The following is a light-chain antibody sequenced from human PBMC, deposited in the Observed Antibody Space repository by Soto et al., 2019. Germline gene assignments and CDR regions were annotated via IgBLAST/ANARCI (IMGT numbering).Light chain of an antibody. CDR1: QTVTNSF. V-gene: IGKV3-20*01. J-gene: IGKJ2*01. Sequence: ENVSTQSPGTLSLSPGEKATLSCRASQTVTNSFFAWYQQKPGQPPRLLIHGISSRATGIPDRFSGSGSGTDFTLTIGRLEPEDFVVYYCQQYSTLPHTFGRGTKLEV. CDR3: QQYSTLPHT. CDR2: GIS.